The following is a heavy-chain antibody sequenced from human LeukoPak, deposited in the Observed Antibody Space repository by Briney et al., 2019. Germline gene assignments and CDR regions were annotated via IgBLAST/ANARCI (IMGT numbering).Heavy chain of an antibody. V-gene: IGHV4-34*01. CDR2: INHSGST. D-gene: IGHD5-18*01. CDR1: GGSFSGYY. CDR3: ARKIRGYSYDY. Sequence: SETLSLTCAVYGGSFSGYYWSWIRQPPGKGLEWIGEINHSGSTNYNPSLKSRVTISVDTSKNQFSLKLSSVTAADTAVYYCARKIRGYSYDYWGQGTLVTVSS. J-gene: IGHJ4*02.